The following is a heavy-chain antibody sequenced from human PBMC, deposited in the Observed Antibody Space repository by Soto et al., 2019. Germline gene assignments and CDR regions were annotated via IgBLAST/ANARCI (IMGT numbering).Heavy chain of an antibody. V-gene: IGHV1-69*06. CDR2: IIPIFGTA. CDR1: GYTFTGYY. J-gene: IGHJ6*02. D-gene: IGHD1-26*01. Sequence: SVKVSCKASGYTFTGYYMHWVRQAPGQGLEWMGGIIPIFGTANYAQKFQGRVTITADKSTSTAYMELSSLRSEDTAVYYCARVRSVYSDDYYYYGMDVWGQGTTVTVSS. CDR3: ARVRSVYSDDYYYYGMDV.